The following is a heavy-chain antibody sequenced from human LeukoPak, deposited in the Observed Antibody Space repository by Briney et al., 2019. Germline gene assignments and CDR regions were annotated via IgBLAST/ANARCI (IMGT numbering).Heavy chain of an antibody. Sequence: GGSLRLSCAASGFTFGRYWMHWVRQAPGKGLVWVSCINSDGSSTSYADSVKGRFTISRDNAKNTLYLQMNSLRAEDTAVYYCARGRFGGQRFDPWGQGTLVTVSS. V-gene: IGHV3-74*01. CDR3: ARGRFGGQRFDP. J-gene: IGHJ5*02. D-gene: IGHD3-10*01. CDR2: INSDGSST. CDR1: GFTFGRYW.